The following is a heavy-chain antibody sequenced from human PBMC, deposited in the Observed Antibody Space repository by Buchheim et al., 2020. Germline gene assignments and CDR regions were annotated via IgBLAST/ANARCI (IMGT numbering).Heavy chain of an antibody. D-gene: IGHD2-15*01. V-gene: IGHV4-4*02. CDR1: GGSISSSNW. J-gene: IGHJ6*02. CDR2: IYHSGST. Sequence: QVQLQESGPGLVKPSGTLSLTCAVSGGSISSSNWWSWVRQPPGKGLEWIGEIYHSGSTNYNPSLKSRVTISVDKSKNQFSLKLSSVTAADTAVYYCARDNGSRYCSGGSCYHFYYYGMDVWGQGTT. CDR3: ARDNGSRYCSGGSCYHFYYYGMDV.